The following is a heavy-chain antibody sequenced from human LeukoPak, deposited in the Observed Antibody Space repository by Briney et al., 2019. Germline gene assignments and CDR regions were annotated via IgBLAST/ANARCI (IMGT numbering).Heavy chain of an antibody. V-gene: IGHV3-7*04. D-gene: IGHD2-8*02. J-gene: IGHJ4*02. Sequence: GGSLRLSCAASGFTFISYYMTWVRQAPGKGLEWVATINQDGSETYYVDSVKGRFTVSRDNAKNSLYLQMNSLRAEDTAVFYCTTENWCVFEYWGQGTLVTVSS. CDR1: GFTFISYY. CDR3: TTENWCVFEY. CDR2: INQDGSET.